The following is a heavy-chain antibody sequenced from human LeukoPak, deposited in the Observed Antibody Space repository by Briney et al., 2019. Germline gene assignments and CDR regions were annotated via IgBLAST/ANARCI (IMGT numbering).Heavy chain of an antibody. CDR2: IIPIFGTA. CDR3: ARVAGAYYYYYMDV. CDR1: GGTFSSYA. V-gene: IGHV1-69*13. Sequence: GASVKVSCKASGGTFSSYAISWVRQAPGQGLEWMGGIIPIFGTANYAQKFQGRVTITAGESTSTAYMELSSLRSEDTAVYYCARVAGAYYYYYMDVWGKGTTVTISS. J-gene: IGHJ6*03.